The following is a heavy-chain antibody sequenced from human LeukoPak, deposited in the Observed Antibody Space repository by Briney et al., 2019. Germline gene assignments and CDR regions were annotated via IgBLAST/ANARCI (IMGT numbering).Heavy chain of an antibody. J-gene: IGHJ1*01. V-gene: IGHV4-4*07. D-gene: IGHD6-19*01. CDR1: GGSISSYY. Sequence: PSETLSLTCTVSGGSISSYYWSWIRQPAGKGLEWIGRIYTSGSTNYNPSLKSRVTMSVDTSKNQFSLKLSSVTAADTAVYYCARGYSSGWSRVRAEYFQHWGQGTLVTVSS. CDR2: IYTSGST. CDR3: ARGYSSGWSRVRAEYFQH.